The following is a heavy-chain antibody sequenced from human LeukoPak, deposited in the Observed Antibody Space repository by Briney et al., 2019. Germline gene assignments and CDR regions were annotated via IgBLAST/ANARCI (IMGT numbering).Heavy chain of an antibody. D-gene: IGHD3-16*02. CDR2: ISGSGGST. CDR1: GFTFSSYA. J-gene: IGHJ4*02. Sequence: GGSLRLSCAASGFTFSSYAMSWVRQAPGKGLEWVSAISGSGGSTCYADSVKGRFTISRDNSKNTLYLQMNSLRAEDTAVYYCAKDSYVWGSYRYWFDYWGQGTLVTVSS. V-gene: IGHV3-23*01. CDR3: AKDSYVWGSYRYWFDY.